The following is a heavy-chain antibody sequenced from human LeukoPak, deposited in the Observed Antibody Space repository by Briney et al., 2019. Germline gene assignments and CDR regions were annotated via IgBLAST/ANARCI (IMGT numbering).Heavy chain of an antibody. D-gene: IGHD2-2*01. J-gene: IGHJ5*02. V-gene: IGHV1-18*01. CDR2: ISAYNGNT. CDR3: ARDGGYCSSTSCPFDP. Sequence: ASVKVSCKASGYTFTSYGISWVRQAPGQGLEWMGWISAYNGNTNYAQKLQGRVTMTTDTSTSTAYMELRSLRSDDTAVYYCARDGGYCSSTSCPFDPWGQGTLVTVSS. CDR1: GYTFTSYG.